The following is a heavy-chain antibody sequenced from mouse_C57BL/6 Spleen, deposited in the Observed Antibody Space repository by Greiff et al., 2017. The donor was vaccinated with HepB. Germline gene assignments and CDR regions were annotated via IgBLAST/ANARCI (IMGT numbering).Heavy chain of an antibody. D-gene: IGHD1-1*01. Sequence: QVQLQQSGPELVKPGASVKISCKASGYAFSSSWMNWVKQRPGKGLEWIGRIYPGDGDTNYNGKFKGKATLTADKSSSTAYMQLSSLTSEDSAVYFCAREPLLLRYFDVWGTGTTVTVAS. V-gene: IGHV1-82*01. J-gene: IGHJ1*03. CDR1: GYAFSSSW. CDR2: IYPGDGDT. CDR3: AREPLLLRYFDV.